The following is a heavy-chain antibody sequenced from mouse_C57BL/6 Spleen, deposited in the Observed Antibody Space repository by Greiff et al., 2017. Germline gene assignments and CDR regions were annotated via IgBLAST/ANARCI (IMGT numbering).Heavy chain of an antibody. CDR2: IDPSDSYT. CDR3: ARYSHYFDY. Sequence: VQLQQPGAELVMPGASVKLSCKASGYTFTSYWMHWVKQRPGQGLEWIGEIDPSDSYTNYNQKFKGKSTLTVDKSSSTAYMQLSSQTSEDSAVYYCARYSHYFDYWGQGTTLTVSS. J-gene: IGHJ2*01. CDR1: GYTFTSYW. V-gene: IGHV1-69*01.